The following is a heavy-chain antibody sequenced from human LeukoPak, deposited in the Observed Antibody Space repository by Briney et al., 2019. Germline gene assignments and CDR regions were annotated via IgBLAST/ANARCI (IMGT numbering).Heavy chain of an antibody. D-gene: IGHD4/OR15-4a*01. J-gene: IGHJ6*03. CDR2: INPNSGGT. CDR1: GYTFTGYY. Sequence: GASVKVSCKASGYTFTGYYMHWVRQAPGQGLEWMGWINPNSGGTNYAQKFQGRVTMTRDTSISTAYMELSRLRSDDTAVYYCAREMGMVHGYYYYYMDVWGKGTTVTVSS. V-gene: IGHV1-2*02. CDR3: AREMGMVHGYYYYYMDV.